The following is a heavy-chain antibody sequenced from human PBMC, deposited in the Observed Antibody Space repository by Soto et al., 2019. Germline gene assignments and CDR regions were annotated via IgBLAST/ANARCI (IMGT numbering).Heavy chain of an antibody. CDR2: ISSSSTI. CDR1: GLTFTSYS. V-gene: IGHV3-48*02. D-gene: IGHD4-17*01. CDR3: ARGIKYGDYSRWFDP. Sequence: GSLRLSCAASGLTFTSYSMNWVRQAPGKGLEWVSFISSSSTIYYADSVKGRFTISRDNAKNSLYLQMNSLRDEDTAVYYCARGIKYGDYSRWFDPWGPGTLVTVSS. J-gene: IGHJ5*02.